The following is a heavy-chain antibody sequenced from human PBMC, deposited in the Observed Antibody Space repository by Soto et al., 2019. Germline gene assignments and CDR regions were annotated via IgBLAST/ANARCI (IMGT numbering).Heavy chain of an antibody. J-gene: IGHJ5*02. CDR3: ARNFSRRDRCNLPNWFDL. CDR1: GFTFSNSW. V-gene: IGHV3-7*01. D-gene: IGHD1-7*01. CDR2: ISQDGDDN. Sequence: GGSLRLSCPASGFTFSNSWMSWVRQAPGGGLEWVATISQDGDDNYYVDSVKGRFTISRDNAKDSLFLQMKSLRAEDSAVYYCARNFSRRDRCNLPNWFDLWGQGTMVTV.